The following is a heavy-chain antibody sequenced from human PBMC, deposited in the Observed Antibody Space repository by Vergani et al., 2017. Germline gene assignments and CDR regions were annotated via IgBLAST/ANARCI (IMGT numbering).Heavy chain of an antibody. V-gene: IGHV1-46*01. J-gene: IGHJ4*02. CDR3: ARGDYGILTGYRY. CDR2: INPSGGHT. D-gene: IGHD3-9*01. CDR1: GYTFSNYY. Sequence: QVQVVQSGAEVKKSGASVKVSCKTSGYTFSNYYMHWVRQAPGQGLEWMGIINPSGGHTNYAQKFQGRVTMTREPSTSTVYIDLSSLRSEDTAIYYCARGDYGILTGYRYWGQGTLVTVSA.